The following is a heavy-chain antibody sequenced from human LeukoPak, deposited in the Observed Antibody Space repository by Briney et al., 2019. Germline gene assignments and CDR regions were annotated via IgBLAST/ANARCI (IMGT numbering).Heavy chain of an antibody. D-gene: IGHD6-13*01. CDR2: IDNSGTT. CDR1: GGSISISGYY. Sequence: PSETLSLTCTVSGGSISISGYYWTWLRQHPGKGLEWVGYIDNSGTTYYNPSLKSRVTISADTSKNQFSLRLSSVTAADTAVYYCARDQYISSFRYYGMDVWGQGTTVTVSS. CDR3: ARDQYISSFRYYGMDV. V-gene: IGHV4-31*03. J-gene: IGHJ6*02.